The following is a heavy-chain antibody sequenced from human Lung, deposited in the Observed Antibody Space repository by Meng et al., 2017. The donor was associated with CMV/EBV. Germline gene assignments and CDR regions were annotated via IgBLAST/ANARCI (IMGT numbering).Heavy chain of an antibody. CDR3: TKAFSSSWYREYDDY. CDR2: ITASGGST. CDR1: GFTFSSSA. Sequence: GGSLRLXCEASGFTFSSSAMSWVRQAPGKGLEWVPAITASGGSTYHADSVRGRFTISRDNSKNTLYLQLNSLRVEDTAVYYCTKAFSSSWYREYDDYWRQGTLVTVSS. V-gene: IGHV3-23*01. D-gene: IGHD6-13*01. J-gene: IGHJ4*02.